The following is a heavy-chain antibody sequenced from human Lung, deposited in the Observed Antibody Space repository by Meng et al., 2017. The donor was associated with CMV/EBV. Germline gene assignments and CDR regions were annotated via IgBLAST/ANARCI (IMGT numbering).Heavy chain of an antibody. CDR1: GFTFSSYA. CDR3: ARSARWGFCTTTSCQDYFDY. V-gene: IGHV3-23*01. J-gene: IGHJ4*02. Sequence: GGSLRLXCAASGFTFSSYALNWVRQAPGRGLEWVSAIRGSGDGTNYADSVKGRFIISRDNSKNTVYLQMNSLRAEDTALYYCARSARWGFCTTTSCQDYFDYWGQGTLVTFSS. CDR2: IRGSGDGT. D-gene: IGHD2-2*01.